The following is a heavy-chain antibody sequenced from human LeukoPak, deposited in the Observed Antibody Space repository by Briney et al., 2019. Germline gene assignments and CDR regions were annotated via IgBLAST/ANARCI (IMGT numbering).Heavy chain of an antibody. J-gene: IGHJ4*02. V-gene: IGHV3-30-3*01. CDR2: ISHDGSNK. Sequence: GGSLRLSCAASGFTFSSYAMHWVRQAPGKGLEWVAVISHDGSNKYYADSVKGRFTISRDNSKNTLHLQMNSLRAEDTAVYYRARDPRSLYSSSWYFDYWGQGTLVTVSS. CDR3: ARDPRSLYSSSWYFDY. CDR1: GFTFSSYA. D-gene: IGHD6-13*01.